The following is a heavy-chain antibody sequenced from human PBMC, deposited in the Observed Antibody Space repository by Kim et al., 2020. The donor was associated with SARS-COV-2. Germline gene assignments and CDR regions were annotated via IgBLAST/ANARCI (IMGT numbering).Heavy chain of an antibody. J-gene: IGHJ4*02. CDR3: ARGTTVTTYSFFDY. Sequence: SETLSLTCAVSGGSISSSNWWSWVRQPPGKGLEWIGEIYHSGSTNYNPSLKSRVTISVDKSKNQFSLKLSSVTAADTAVYYCARGTTVTTYSFFDYWGQGTLVIVSS. CDR2: IYHSGST. CDR1: GGSISSSNW. V-gene: IGHV4-4*02. D-gene: IGHD4-17*01.